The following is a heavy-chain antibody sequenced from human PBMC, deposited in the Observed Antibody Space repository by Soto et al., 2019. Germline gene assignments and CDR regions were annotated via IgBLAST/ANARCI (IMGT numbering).Heavy chain of an antibody. CDR3: ARRGYCSSTSCYVGAFDI. CDR1: GGSISSSSYY. J-gene: IGHJ3*02. D-gene: IGHD2-2*01. Sequence: SETLSLTCTVSGGSISSSSYYWGWIRQPPGKGLEWIGSIYYGGSTYYNPSLKSRVTISVDTSKNQFSLKLSSVTAADTAVYYCARRGYCSSTSCYVGAFDIWGQGTMVTVSS. CDR2: IYYGGST. V-gene: IGHV4-39*01.